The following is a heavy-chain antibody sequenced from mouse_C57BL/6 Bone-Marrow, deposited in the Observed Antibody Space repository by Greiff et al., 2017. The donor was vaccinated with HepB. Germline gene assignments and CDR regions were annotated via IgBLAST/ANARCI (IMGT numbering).Heavy chain of an antibody. J-gene: IGHJ2*01. CDR3: ARYGDYYGSSDY. D-gene: IGHD1-1*01. V-gene: IGHV1-64*01. CDR1: GYTFTSYW. Sequence: VQLQQPGAELVKPGASVKLSCKASGYTFTSYWMHWVKQRPGQGLEWIGMIHPNSGSTNYNEKFKSKATLTVDKSSSTAYMQLSSLTSEDSAVYYCARYGDYYGSSDYWGQGTTLTVSS. CDR2: IHPNSGST.